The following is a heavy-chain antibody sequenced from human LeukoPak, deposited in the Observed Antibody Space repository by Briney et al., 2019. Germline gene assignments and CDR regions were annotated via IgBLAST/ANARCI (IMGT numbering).Heavy chain of an antibody. V-gene: IGHV3-21*01. CDR3: ATTGHSGSII. J-gene: IGHJ4*02. Sequence: GGSLRLSCAASGFTFSSYSMNWVRQAPGKGLEWVSSISSSSSYIYYADSVKGRFTISRDNSKNTLYLQMNSLRAEDTAVYYCATTGHSGSIIWGQGTLVTVSS. D-gene: IGHD1-26*01. CDR2: ISSSSSYI. CDR1: GFTFSSYS.